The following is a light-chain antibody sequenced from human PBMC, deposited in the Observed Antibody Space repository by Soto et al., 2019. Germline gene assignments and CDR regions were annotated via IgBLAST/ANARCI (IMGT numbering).Light chain of an antibody. CDR2: GAS. Sequence: EIVMTQSPATLSVSLGGRATLSCMASQSVSTDLAWYQQRPGQAPRLLIYGASTRATGIPARFTGSGSGTEFILTISSLQSEDSAVYYCQQYNFWPPETFGQGTKVDIK. V-gene: IGKV3-15*01. CDR1: QSVSTD. CDR3: QQYNFWPPET. J-gene: IGKJ1*01.